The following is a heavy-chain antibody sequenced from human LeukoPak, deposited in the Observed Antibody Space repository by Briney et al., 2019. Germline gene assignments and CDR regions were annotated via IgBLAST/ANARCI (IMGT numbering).Heavy chain of an antibody. J-gene: IGHJ5*02. D-gene: IGHD3-22*01. V-gene: IGHV4-59*01. CDR2: IYYSGST. CDR1: GGSISSYY. Sequence: PSETLSLACTVSGGSISSYYWSWIRQPPGKGLEWIGYIYYSGSTNYNPSLKSRVTISVDTSKNQFSLKLSSVTAADTAVYYCARESFDSSGYYTWFDPWGQGTLVTVSS. CDR3: ARESFDSSGYYTWFDP.